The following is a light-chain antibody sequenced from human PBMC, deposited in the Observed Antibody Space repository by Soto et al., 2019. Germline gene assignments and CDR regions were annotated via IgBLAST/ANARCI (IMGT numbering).Light chain of an antibody. J-gene: IGKJ1*01. Sequence: IQLTQSPSSLSASVGDRVTITCRASQAISSYLAWYQQKPGRAPNLLLYGASTLQSGVPSRFSCSGSGTDFSLTISSLQPEDFATYYCQQLNSYPRTFGQGTKVDIK. CDR2: GAS. V-gene: IGKV1-9*01. CDR1: QAISSY. CDR3: QQLNSYPRT.